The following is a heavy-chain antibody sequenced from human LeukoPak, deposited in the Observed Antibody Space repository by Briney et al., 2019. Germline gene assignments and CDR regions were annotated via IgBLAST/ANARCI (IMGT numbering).Heavy chain of an antibody. J-gene: IGHJ4*02. CDR3: ARGVDSAIDW. V-gene: IGHV3-7*01. D-gene: IGHD3-9*01. Sequence: GGSLRLCCAASGFTFSRYWMNWVRQAPGKGLEWVANINGDGRDKYYVGSVRGRFTISRDNADNALYLQMNSLRGDDTALYYCARGVDSAIDWWGQGTLVTVSS. CDR2: INGDGRDK. CDR1: GFTFSRYW.